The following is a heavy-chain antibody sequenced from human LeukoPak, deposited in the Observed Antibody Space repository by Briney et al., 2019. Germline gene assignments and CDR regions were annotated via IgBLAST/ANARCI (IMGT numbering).Heavy chain of an antibody. Sequence: SETLSLTCTVSGGSISSYYWSWIRQPPGKGLEWIGYIYYSGSTNYNPSLKSRVTISVDTSKNQFSLKLSSVTAADTAVYYCARGRSYYDILARYFDYWGQGTLVTVSS. CDR1: GGSISSYY. V-gene: IGHV4-59*12. CDR2: IYYSGST. J-gene: IGHJ4*02. D-gene: IGHD3-9*01. CDR3: ARGRSYYDILARYFDY.